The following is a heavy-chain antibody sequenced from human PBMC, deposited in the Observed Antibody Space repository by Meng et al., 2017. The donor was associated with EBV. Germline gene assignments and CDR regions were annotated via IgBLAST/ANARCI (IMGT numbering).Heavy chain of an antibody. CDR1: GGPFRYYA. V-gene: IGHV1-69*01. J-gene: IGHJ4*02. CDR3: ASESGRGYTPDY. CDR2: FLPRLGAP. D-gene: IGHD3-10*01. Sequence: QVQLVQSAAGVKKPGSSVKVSCKTSGGPFRYYAISWVRQAPGQGLEWLGGFLPRLGAPNYAQKFHGRVKITADESTSTHYMDLSSLRSGDTAIYYCASESGRGYTPDYWGQGTLVTVSS.